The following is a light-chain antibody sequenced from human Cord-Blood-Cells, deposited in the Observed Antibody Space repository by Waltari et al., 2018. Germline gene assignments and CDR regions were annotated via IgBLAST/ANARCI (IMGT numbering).Light chain of an antibody. V-gene: IGKV3-11*01. J-gene: IGKJ1*01. CDR2: DAS. CDR3: QQRSNWPT. CDR1: QSVSSY. Sequence: EIVLTQSPATLSLSPGERATLSCRASQSVSSYLAWYQQKPVQAPRPLIYDASNRATGIPARFSGSGSGTDFTLTISSLEPEDFAVYYCQQRSNWPTFGQGTKVEIK.